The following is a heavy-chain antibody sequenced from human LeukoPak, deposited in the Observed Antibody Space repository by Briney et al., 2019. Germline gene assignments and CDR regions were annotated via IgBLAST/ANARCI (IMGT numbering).Heavy chain of an antibody. Sequence: GRSLRLSCAASGFTFSSYAMHWVRQAPGKGLEWVAVISYDGSNKYYADSVKGRFTISRDNSKNTLYLQMNSLRAEDTAVYYCANQLRFLEWFSGDFDYWGQGTLVTVSS. CDR3: ANQLRFLEWFSGDFDY. D-gene: IGHD3-3*01. CDR1: GFTFSSYA. CDR2: ISYDGSNK. V-gene: IGHV3-30-3*01. J-gene: IGHJ4*02.